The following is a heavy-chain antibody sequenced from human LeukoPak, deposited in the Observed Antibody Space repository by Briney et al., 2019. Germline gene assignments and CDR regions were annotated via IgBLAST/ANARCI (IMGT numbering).Heavy chain of an antibody. J-gene: IGHJ5*02. CDR3: ARRPLYCSSTSCSGFDP. V-gene: IGHV4-39*01. D-gene: IGHD2-2*01. CDR2: IYYSGST. CDR1: GGSISSSSYY. Sequence: PSETLSLTCTVSGGSISSSSYYWGWIRQPPGKGLEWIGSIYYSGSTYYNPSLKSRVTISVDTSKNQFSLKLSSVTAADTVVYYCARRPLYCSSTSCSGFDPWGQGTLVTVSS.